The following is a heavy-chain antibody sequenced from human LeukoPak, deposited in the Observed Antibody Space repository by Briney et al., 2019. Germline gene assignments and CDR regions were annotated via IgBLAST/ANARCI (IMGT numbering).Heavy chain of an antibody. CDR1: GGTFSSYA. Sequence: SVTVSCTASGGTFSSYAISWVRQAPGQGLEWMGRIIPILGIANYAQKFQGRVTITADKSTSTAYMELSSLRSEDTAVYYCARNSPDYWFDPWGQGTLVTVSS. CDR3: ARNSPDYWFDP. J-gene: IGHJ5*02. D-gene: IGHD2-21*01. CDR2: IIPILGIA. V-gene: IGHV1-69*04.